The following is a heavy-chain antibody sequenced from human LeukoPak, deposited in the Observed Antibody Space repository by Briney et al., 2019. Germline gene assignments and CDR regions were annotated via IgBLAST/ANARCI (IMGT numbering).Heavy chain of an antibody. CDR1: GGSFSGYY. Sequence: SETLSLTCAVYGGSFSGYYWSWIRQPPGKGLEWIGEISHSGSTNYNPSLKSRVTISVDTSKNQFSLKLSSVTAADTAVYYCARGHDFWSDTPWVYYYYYYMDVWGKGTTVTVSS. J-gene: IGHJ6*03. D-gene: IGHD3-3*01. CDR3: ARGHDFWSDTPWVYYYYYYMDV. CDR2: ISHSGST. V-gene: IGHV4-34*01.